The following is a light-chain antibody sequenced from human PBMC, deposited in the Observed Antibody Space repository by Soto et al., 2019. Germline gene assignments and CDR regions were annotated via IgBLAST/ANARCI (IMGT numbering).Light chain of an antibody. CDR1: TGAVTTGHY. V-gene: IGLV7-46*01. J-gene: IGLJ2*01. CDR3: LLSYRGVGV. Sequence: QAVVTQEPSLTVSPGGTATLTCGSNTGAVTTGHYPYWFQQKPGQAPRTLIYDTNNKHSWTPARFSGSLLGGKAALTLSGAQPEDEADYYCLLSYRGVGVFGGGTKVTVL. CDR2: DTN.